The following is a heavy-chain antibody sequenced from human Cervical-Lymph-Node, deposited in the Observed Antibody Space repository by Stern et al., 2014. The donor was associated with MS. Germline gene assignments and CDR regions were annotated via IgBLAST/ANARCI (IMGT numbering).Heavy chain of an antibody. CDR1: GYRFSTFY. CDR2: IVTGSAAT. D-gene: IGHD3-16*02. Sequence: QLQLEESGAEVKKPGASVKVSCNASGYRFSTFYLHWLRKAPGQGLQWIGRIVTGSAATHYSQTFQARHTMTRDRSITTAYLELSGLRSDDTAVYYCARIYCSGDECYHSFDTWGQGTLVTVSS. V-gene: IGHV1-2*06. CDR3: ARIYCSGDECYHSFDT. J-gene: IGHJ4*02.